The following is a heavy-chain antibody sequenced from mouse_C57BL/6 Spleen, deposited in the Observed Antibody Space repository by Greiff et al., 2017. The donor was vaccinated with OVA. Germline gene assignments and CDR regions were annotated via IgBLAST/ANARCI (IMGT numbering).Heavy chain of an antibody. CDR3: ALLWSPYAMDY. J-gene: IGHJ4*01. CDR1: GYTFTSYW. Sequence: QVQLQQPGAELVKPGASVKLSCKASGYTFTSYWMQWVKQRPGPGLEWIGEIDPSDSYTNYNQKFKGKATLTVDTSSSTAYMQLSSLTSEDSAVYYCALLWSPYAMDYWGQGTSVTVSS. CDR2: IDPSDSYT. D-gene: IGHD2-1*01. V-gene: IGHV1-50*01.